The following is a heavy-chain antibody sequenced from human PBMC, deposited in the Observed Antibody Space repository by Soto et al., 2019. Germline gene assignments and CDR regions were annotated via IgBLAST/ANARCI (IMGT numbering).Heavy chain of an antibody. Sequence: GGSLRLSCAASGFTFSSYAMSWVRQAPGKGREWVSAISGSGGSTYYADSVKGRFTISRDNSKNTLYLQMNSLRAEDTAVYYCAKEGYLWARGYYYYLLAVWGKGTTVPGSS. CDR1: GFTFSSYA. CDR2: ISGSGGST. D-gene: IGHD3-10*01. J-gene: IGHJ6*03. CDR3: AKEGYLWARGYYYYLLAV. V-gene: IGHV3-23*01.